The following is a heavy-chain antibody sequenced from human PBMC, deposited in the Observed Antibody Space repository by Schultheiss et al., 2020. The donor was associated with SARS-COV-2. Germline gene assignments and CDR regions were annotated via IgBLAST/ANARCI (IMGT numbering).Heavy chain of an antibody. CDR3: ARRYCSSTGCLFDS. Sequence: GGSLRLSCAASGFTFSSYGMHWVRQAPGKGLEWVAVISYDGSNKYYADSVKGRFTISRDNAKNSVYLQMNSLRAEDTALYYCARRYCSSTGCLFDSWGQGTLVTVSS. V-gene: IGHV3-33*05. CDR1: GFTFSSYG. CDR2: ISYDGSNK. J-gene: IGHJ4*02. D-gene: IGHD2-2*01.